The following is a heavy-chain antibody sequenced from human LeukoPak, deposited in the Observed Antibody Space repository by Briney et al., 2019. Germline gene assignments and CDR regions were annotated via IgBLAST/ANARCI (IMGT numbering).Heavy chain of an antibody. D-gene: IGHD5-12*01. CDR1: GYTFTGYY. V-gene: IGHV1-2*06. CDR2: INPNSGGT. J-gene: IGHJ4*02. Sequence: ASVKVSCKAAGYTFTGYYMHWVRRAPGQGLEWKGRINPNSGGTNNSQKFQGRVSMTRDNSISTAYMELSRLRPADTAVYYCARDVDIVATDFDSWGQGTLVTVSS. CDR3: ARDVDIVATDFDS.